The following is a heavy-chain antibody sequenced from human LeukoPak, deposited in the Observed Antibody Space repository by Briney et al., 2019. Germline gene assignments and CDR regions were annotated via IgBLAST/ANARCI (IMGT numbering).Heavy chain of an antibody. J-gene: IGHJ4*02. Sequence: GGSLRLSCAASGFTFSSYEMNWVRQAPGKGLEWVSYISSSGSTIYYADSVKGRFTISRDNAKNSLYLQMNSLRPEDTAVYYCARDRSFDSSIWYYFDSWGQGTLVTVSS. CDR1: GFTFSSYE. CDR2: ISSSGSTI. CDR3: ARDRSFDSSIWYYFDS. D-gene: IGHD6-13*01. V-gene: IGHV3-48*03.